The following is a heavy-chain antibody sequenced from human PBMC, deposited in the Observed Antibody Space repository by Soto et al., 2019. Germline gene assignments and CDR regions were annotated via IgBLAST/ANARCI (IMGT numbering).Heavy chain of an antibody. Sequence: SSETLSLTCSVSGGSISIGYYCTCIRQHPGKGLEWIGYIYYSGNTYYNPSLKSRVTISVDTSKNQFSLKLSSVTAADTAVYYCASTDYVAYYMDVWGQGTTVTVSS. D-gene: IGHD3-10*02. CDR3: ASTDYVAYYMDV. CDR1: GGSISIGYY. J-gene: IGHJ6*03. V-gene: IGHV4-31*03. CDR2: IYYSGNT.